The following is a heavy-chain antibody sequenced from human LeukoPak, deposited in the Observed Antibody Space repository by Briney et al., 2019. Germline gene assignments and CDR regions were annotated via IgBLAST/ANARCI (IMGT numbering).Heavy chain of an antibody. V-gene: IGHV3-11*01. Sequence: GGSLRLSCAASGFTFSDYYMSWIRQAPEKGLEWVSYISSSGSTIYYADSVKGRFTISRDNAKNSLYLQMNSLRAEDTAVYYCARDPPKVPYCSGGSCYPIWYGMDVWGQGTTVTVSS. J-gene: IGHJ6*02. CDR2: ISSSGSTI. CDR3: ARDPPKVPYCSGGSCYPIWYGMDV. D-gene: IGHD2-15*01. CDR1: GFTFSDYY.